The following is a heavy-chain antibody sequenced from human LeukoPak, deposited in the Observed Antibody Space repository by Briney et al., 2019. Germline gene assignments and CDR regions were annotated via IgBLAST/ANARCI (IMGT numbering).Heavy chain of an antibody. V-gene: IGHV4-59*01. CDR3: ARDQIGTGTHFDY. CDR1: RASISSYY. Sequence: PSETLSLTCTVSRASISSYYWSWIRQPPGKGLEWIGYIYYSGSTNYNPSLKSRVTISVDTSKNQFSLKLSSVTAADTAVYYCARDQIGTGTHFDYWGQGTLVTVSS. CDR2: IYYSGST. D-gene: IGHD1-1*01. J-gene: IGHJ4*02.